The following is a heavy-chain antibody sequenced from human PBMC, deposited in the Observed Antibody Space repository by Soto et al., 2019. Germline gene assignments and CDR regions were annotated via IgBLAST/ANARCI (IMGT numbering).Heavy chain of an antibody. Sequence: GGSLRLSCAASGFTFSSYAMSWVRQAPGKGLEWVSAISGSGGSTYYADSVKGRFTISRDNSKNTLYLQMNSLRAEDTAVYYCAKNAPMTTVTSLGVDYWGQGTLVTVSS. CDR1: GFTFSSYA. CDR3: AKNAPMTTVTSLGVDY. J-gene: IGHJ4*02. V-gene: IGHV3-23*01. CDR2: ISGSGGST. D-gene: IGHD4-17*01.